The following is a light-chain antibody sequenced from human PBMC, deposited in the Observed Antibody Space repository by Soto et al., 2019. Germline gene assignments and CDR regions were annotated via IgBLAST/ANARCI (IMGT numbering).Light chain of an antibody. Sequence: EIVLTQSPATLSLSPGERATLSCRASQSVSSYLAWYQQKPVQAPRLLIYDASNRATGIPARFSGSGSGTDFTLTISSLEPEDFAVYYCQQRSNWPPITFGPGTRVEIK. CDR3: QQRSNWPPIT. V-gene: IGKV3-11*01. CDR1: QSVSSY. J-gene: IGKJ5*01. CDR2: DAS.